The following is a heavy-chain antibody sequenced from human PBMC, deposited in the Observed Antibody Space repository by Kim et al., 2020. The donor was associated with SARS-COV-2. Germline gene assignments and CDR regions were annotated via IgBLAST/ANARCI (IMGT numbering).Heavy chain of an antibody. Sequence: KYYADSVKGRFTISRDNSKNTLYLQMNSLRAEDTAVYYCARDTPIGAIDYWGQGTLVTVSS. D-gene: IGHD2-15*01. CDR2: K. CDR3: ARDTPIGAIDY. V-gene: IGHV3-30*01. J-gene: IGHJ4*02.